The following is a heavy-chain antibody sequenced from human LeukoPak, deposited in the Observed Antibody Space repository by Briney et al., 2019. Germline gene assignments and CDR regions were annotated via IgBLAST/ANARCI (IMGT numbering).Heavy chain of an antibody. J-gene: IGHJ5*02. D-gene: IGHD3-22*01. CDR1: GGSISSGDYY. CDR3: GRPKPDSSGYYGSFDP. CDR2: IYHSETT. V-gene: IGHV4-39*01. Sequence: SETLSLTCTVSGGSISSGDYYWSWIRQPPGKGLEWIGSIYHSETTYYNPSLKSRVIISVDTSKNQFSLKLNSVTAADTAVYYCGRPKPDSSGYYGSFDPGGQGILVTVSS.